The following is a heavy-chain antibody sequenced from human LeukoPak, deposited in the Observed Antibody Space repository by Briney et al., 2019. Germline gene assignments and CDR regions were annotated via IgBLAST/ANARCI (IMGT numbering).Heavy chain of an antibody. J-gene: IGHJ3*02. CDR1: GFTVRNNY. D-gene: IGHD3-16*01. CDR2: ISSSSSYI. CDR3: ARGSRLSDAFDI. V-gene: IGHV3-21*01. Sequence: GGSLRLSCAASGFTVRNNYMSWVRQAPGKGLEWVSSISSSSSYIYYADSVKGRFTISRDNAKNSLYLQMNSLRAEDTAVYYCARGSRLSDAFDIWGQGTMVTVSS.